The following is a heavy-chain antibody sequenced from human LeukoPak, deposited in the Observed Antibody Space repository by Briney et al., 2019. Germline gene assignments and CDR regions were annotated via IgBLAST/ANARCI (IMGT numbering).Heavy chain of an antibody. V-gene: IGHV4-39*01. Sequence: SETLSLTCTVSGDSISTPSYWWGWMRQSPGKGLEWIGSIAYIGITSYNPSLRSRVTISVDTSKYQFSLQLTSVTAADTAVYYCTRLPLDYSLDHWGQGTLVSVSS. D-gene: IGHD4-11*01. CDR1: GDSISTPSYW. CDR2: IAYIGIT. J-gene: IGHJ4*02. CDR3: TRLPLDYSLDH.